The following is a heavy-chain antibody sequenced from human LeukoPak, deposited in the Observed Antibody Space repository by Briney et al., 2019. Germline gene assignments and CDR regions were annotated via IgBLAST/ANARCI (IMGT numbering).Heavy chain of an antibody. J-gene: IGHJ2*01. CDR2: IYYSGST. CDR1: GGSISSSSYY. Sequence: PSETLSLTCTVSGGSISSSSYYWGWIRQPPGKGLEWIGSIYYSGSTYYNPSLKSRVTISVDTSKNQFSLKLSSVTAADTAVYYCARGPRRRIVGATKGYFDLWGRGTLVTVSS. CDR3: ARGPRRRIVGATKGYFDL. D-gene: IGHD1-26*01. V-gene: IGHV4-39*01.